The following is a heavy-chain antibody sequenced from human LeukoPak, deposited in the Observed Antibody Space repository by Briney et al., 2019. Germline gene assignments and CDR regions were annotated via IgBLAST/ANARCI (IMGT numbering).Heavy chain of an antibody. CDR3: ARILYYDSSGPPDY. J-gene: IGHJ4*02. Sequence: ASVKLSCKASGYTFTTYGISWVRQAPGQGLEWMGWISAYNGDTNYAQRLQGRVTMTTDTSTSTAYMELRSLRSDDTAVYYCARILYYDSSGPPDYWGQGTLVTVSS. D-gene: IGHD3-22*01. V-gene: IGHV1-18*01. CDR2: ISAYNGDT. CDR1: GYTFTTYG.